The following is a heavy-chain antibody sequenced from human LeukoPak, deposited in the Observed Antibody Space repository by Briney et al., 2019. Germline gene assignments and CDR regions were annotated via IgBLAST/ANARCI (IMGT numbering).Heavy chain of an antibody. J-gene: IGHJ4*02. CDR3: ARVSIIAAAGTVYYFDY. Sequence: PGGSLRLSCAASGFTFSSYWMSWMRQPPGKGLEWIGEINHSGSTNYNPSLKSRVTISVDTSKNQFSLKLSSVTAADTAVYYCARVSIIAAAGTVYYFDYWGQGTLVTVSS. CDR1: GFTFSSYW. CDR2: INHSGST. D-gene: IGHD6-13*01. V-gene: IGHV4-34*01.